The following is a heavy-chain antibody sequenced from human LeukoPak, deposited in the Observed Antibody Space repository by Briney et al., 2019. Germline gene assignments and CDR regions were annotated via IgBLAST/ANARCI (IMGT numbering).Heavy chain of an antibody. V-gene: IGHV3-30-3*01. CDR2: ISYDGSNK. CDR1: GFTFSSYA. Sequence: GRSLRLSCAASGFTFSSYAMHWVRQAPGKGLEWVAVISYDGSNKYYADSVKGRFTISRDNSKNTLYLQMNSLRAEDTAVYYCARLTHWGQGTLVTVSS. J-gene: IGHJ4*02. D-gene: IGHD1-14*01. CDR3: ARLTH.